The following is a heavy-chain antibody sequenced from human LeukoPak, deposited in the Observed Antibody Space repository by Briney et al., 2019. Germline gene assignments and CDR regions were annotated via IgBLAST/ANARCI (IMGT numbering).Heavy chain of an antibody. V-gene: IGHV6-1*01. CDR2: TYYGSKWYN. J-gene: IGHJ5*02. Sequence: SQTLSLTCAISGDSVSSNSAAWNWIRQSPSRGLEWLGRTYYGSKWYNDYAVSVKSRITINPDTSKNQFSLQLNSVTPEDTAVYYCARGSVSAYNWNYFWFDPWGQGTLVTVSS. D-gene: IGHD1-7*01. CDR1: GDSVSSNSAA. CDR3: ARGSVSAYNWNYFWFDP.